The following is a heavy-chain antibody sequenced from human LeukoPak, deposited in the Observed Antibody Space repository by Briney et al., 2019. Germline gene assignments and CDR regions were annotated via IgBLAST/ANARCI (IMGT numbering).Heavy chain of an antibody. D-gene: IGHD5-18*01. CDR2: ISGSGSTI. CDR1: GFTFSSYE. Sequence: PGGSLRLSCAASGFTFSSYEMNWVRQAPGKGLECLSYISGSGSTIYYADSVKGRFTISRDNSKNTLYLQMNSLRAEDTAVYYCAKRYSYGYRAFDIWGQGTMVTVSS. V-gene: IGHV3-48*03. CDR3: AKRYSYGYRAFDI. J-gene: IGHJ3*02.